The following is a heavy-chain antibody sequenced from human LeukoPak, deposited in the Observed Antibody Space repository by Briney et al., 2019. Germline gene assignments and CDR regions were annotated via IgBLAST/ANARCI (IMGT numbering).Heavy chain of an antibody. CDR3: ARHDILTGYYAFDI. V-gene: IGHV4-39*01. CDR2: TYYSGST. J-gene: IGHJ3*02. CDR1: GGSISSSSYY. Sequence: SETLSLTCTVSGGSISSSSYYWGWIRQPPGKGLEWIGSTYYSGSTYYNPSLESRVTISVDTSKNQFSLKLSSVTAADTAVYYCARHDILTGYYAFDIWGQGTTVTVSS. D-gene: IGHD3-9*01.